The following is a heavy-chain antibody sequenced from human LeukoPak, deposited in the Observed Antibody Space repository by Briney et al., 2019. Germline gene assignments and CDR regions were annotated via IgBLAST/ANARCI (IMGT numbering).Heavy chain of an antibody. CDR3: ARGNLKQWLVRGHDAFDI. D-gene: IGHD6-19*01. V-gene: IGHV4-39*07. Sequence: PSETLSLTCTVSGASISSSSYYWGWIRQPPGKGLEWIGSIYYSGSTNYNPSLKSRVTISVDKSKNQFSLKLSSVTAADTAVYYCARGNLKQWLVRGHDAFDIWGQGTMVTVSS. CDR2: IYYSGST. CDR1: GASISSSSYY. J-gene: IGHJ3*02.